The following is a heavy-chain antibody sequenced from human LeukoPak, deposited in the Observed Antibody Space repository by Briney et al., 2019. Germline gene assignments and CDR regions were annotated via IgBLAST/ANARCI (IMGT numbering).Heavy chain of an antibody. V-gene: IGHV3-33*08. CDR3: ARGKDGYSSSWYRVYYYGMDV. CDR2: IWYDGSNK. D-gene: IGHD6-13*01. J-gene: IGHJ6*02. Sequence: GGSLGLSCAASGFTFRNYVIHWVRQAPGKGLEWVAVIWYDGSNKYYADSVKGRFTISRDNSKNTLYLQMNSLRAEDTAVYYCARGKDGYSSSWYRVYYYGMDVWGQGTTVTVSS. CDR1: GFTFRNYV.